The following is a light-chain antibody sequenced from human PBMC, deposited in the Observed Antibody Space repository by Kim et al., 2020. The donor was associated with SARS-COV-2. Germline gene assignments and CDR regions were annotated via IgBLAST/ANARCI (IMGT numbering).Light chain of an antibody. Sequence: AIQFTQSPSSLSASVGDRVTITCRASQGISSALAWYQQKPGEAPKLLIYAVSSLESGVPSRFSGSGSGTDFTLTISSLQPEDFATYYCQQFNTYPLFGQGTKLEI. CDR1: QGISSA. CDR3: QQFNTYPL. J-gene: IGKJ2*01. CDR2: AVS. V-gene: IGKV1-13*02.